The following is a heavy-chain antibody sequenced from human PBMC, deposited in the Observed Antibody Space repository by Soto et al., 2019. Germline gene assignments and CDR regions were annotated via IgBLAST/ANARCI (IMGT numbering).Heavy chain of an antibody. CDR1: GESFSGFF. J-gene: IGHJ6*03. Sequence: QVQLHQWGAGLLKPSETLSLTCSVYGESFSGFFWTWVRLPPGQGLEWIGEMNRGGSSNYNPSLKSRVTISVDASKNQFSLTLTSVTAADTCVYFCARRIPGYRHYMDVWGKGTTVTVSS. D-gene: IGHD3-16*02. V-gene: IGHV4-34*01. CDR2: MNRGGSS. CDR3: ARRIPGYRHYMDV.